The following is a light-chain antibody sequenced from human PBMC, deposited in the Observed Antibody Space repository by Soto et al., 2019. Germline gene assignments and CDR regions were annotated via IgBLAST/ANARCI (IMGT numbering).Light chain of an antibody. CDR1: SSDVGGYNY. V-gene: IGLV2-14*03. CDR3: CSYSSSSTPVV. CDR2: DVS. Sequence: QSVLTQPASVSGSPGQSITISCTGTSSDVGGYNYVSWYQQHPGKAPKLMIYDVSNRPSGVSNRFSGSKSGNTASLTISGVQAEDDAAYYCCSYSSSSTPVVFGGGTKLTVL. J-gene: IGLJ2*01.